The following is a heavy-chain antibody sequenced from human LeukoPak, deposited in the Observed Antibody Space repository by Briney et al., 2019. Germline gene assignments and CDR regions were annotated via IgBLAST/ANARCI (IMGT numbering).Heavy chain of an antibody. Sequence: GGSLRLSCAASGFTFSSYGMHWVRQAPGKGLEWVAVISYDGSNKYYADSVKGRFTISRDNSKNTLYLQMNSLRAEDTAVYYCARDRLVRGVIIVDYWGQGTLVTVSS. CDR3: ARDRLVRGVIIVDY. CDR2: ISYDGSNK. J-gene: IGHJ4*02. CDR1: GFTFSSYG. V-gene: IGHV3-30*19. D-gene: IGHD3-10*02.